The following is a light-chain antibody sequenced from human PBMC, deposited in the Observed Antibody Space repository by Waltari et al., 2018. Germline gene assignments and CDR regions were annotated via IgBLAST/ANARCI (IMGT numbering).Light chain of an antibody. CDR2: GAS. CDR1: QSVSRA. Sequence: ALTQSPGTLSLSLGERATVSCRASQSVSRALAWYQQKPGQAPRLLIYGASTRATGIPDRFSGSGSGTDFSLTISRLEPDDFAVYYCQHYLRLPVTFGQGTTVEI. J-gene: IGKJ1*01. V-gene: IGKV3-20*01. CDR3: QHYLRLPVT.